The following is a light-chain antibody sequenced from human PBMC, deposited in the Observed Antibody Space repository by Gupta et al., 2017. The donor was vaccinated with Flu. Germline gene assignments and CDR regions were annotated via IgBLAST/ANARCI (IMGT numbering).Light chain of an antibody. CDR2: DAS. Sequence: EVVLTPTLATRSFSRGERATLSCRASQSVSSYLAWYQQKPGQAPRLLIYDASNRATGIPARFSGSGSGTDFTLTISSLEPEDFAVYYCQQRSNWPPTFGPGTKVDIK. CDR3: QQRSNWPPT. V-gene: IGKV3-11*01. J-gene: IGKJ3*01. CDR1: QSVSSY.